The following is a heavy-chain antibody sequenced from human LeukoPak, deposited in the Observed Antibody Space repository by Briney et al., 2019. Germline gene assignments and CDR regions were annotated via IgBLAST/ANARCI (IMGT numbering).Heavy chain of an antibody. J-gene: IGHJ4*02. D-gene: IGHD6-19*01. V-gene: IGHV4-4*02. CDR2: IYHSGST. CDR3: ATGLKEEFGYSSGWRFDY. CDR1: GGSISSSNW. Sequence: PSGTLSLTCAVSGGSISSSNWWSWVRQPPGKGLEWIGEIYHSGSTNYNPSLKSRVTISVDKSKNQFSLKLSSVTAADTAVYYCATGLKEEFGYSSGWRFDYWGQGTLVTVSS.